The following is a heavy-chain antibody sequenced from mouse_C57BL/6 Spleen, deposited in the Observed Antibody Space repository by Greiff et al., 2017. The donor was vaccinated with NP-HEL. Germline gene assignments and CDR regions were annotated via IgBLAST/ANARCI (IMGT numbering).Heavy chain of an antibody. V-gene: IGHV1-76*01. D-gene: IGHD2-5*01. CDR1: GYTFTDYY. J-gene: IGHJ4*01. CDR3: ARRGDSNYAYAMDY. CDR2: IYPGSGNT. Sequence: QXKESGAELVRPGASVKLSCKASGYTFTDYYINWVKQRPGQGLEWIARIYPGSGNTYYNEKFKGKATLTAEKSSSTAYMQLSSLTSEDSAVYFCARRGDSNYAYAMDYWGQGTSVTVSS.